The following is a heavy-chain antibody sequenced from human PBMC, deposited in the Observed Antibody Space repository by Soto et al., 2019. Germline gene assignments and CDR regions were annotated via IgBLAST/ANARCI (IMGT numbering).Heavy chain of an antibody. D-gene: IGHD6-6*01. CDR1: GYGFTTTR. Sequence: GAPLKISCQDSGYGFTTTRTSWGRQMHSKDPEWVGSVYPSDAYTDYNPSFRGHVIISVDRSVIPAYLEWSSLKASDSAIYYCVRHSSNTVAARAPFDPWGQASLVTVSS. CDR2: VYPSDAYT. CDR3: VRHSSNTVAARAPFDP. V-gene: IGHV5-10-1*01. J-gene: IGHJ5*02.